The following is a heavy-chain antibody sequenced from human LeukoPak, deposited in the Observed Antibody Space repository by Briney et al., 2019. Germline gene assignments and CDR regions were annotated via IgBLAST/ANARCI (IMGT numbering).Heavy chain of an antibody. CDR1: GDSISTYY. J-gene: IGHJ3*02. Sequence: SETLSLTCTVSGDSISTYYWSWIRQPPGKGLEWIGYIYYSGSTNCNPSLKSRVTISVDTSKNQFSLKLSSVTAADTAVYYCARHRGIAYYYDSQHAFDIWGQGTMVTVSS. CDR3: ARHRGIAYYYDSQHAFDI. V-gene: IGHV4-59*08. CDR2: IYYSGST. D-gene: IGHD3-22*01.